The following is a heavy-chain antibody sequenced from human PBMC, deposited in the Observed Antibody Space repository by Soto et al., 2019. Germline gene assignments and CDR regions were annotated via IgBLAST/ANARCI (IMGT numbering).Heavy chain of an antibody. Sequence: PVGSLRLSCAASGFTFSSYTLNWVRQAPGSGLEWVSSISSSSSYIYYADSVKGRFTISRDNAKNSLYLQMNSLIAEDTAVYYCASGSSSDIFIGYPAYXRGQATSVTVS. CDR3: ASGSSSDIFIGYPAYX. D-gene: IGHD3-9*01. J-gene: IGHJ4*02. CDR2: ISSSSSYI. V-gene: IGHV3-21*01. CDR1: GFTFSSYT.